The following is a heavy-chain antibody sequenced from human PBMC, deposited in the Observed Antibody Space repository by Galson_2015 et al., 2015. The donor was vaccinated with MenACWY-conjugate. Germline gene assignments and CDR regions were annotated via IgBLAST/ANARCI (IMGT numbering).Heavy chain of an antibody. J-gene: IGHJ4*02. D-gene: IGHD1-26*01. CDR2: TYYRSQWNN. V-gene: IGHV6-1*01. Sequence: CAISGDSVSSNTAAWNWIRQSPSRGLEWLGRTYYRSQWNNDYTISVRGRITINPDVSKNQVSLHLNSVTPEDTAVYYCAREESGTYSFAYWGQGTLVTVSS. CDR3: AREESGTYSFAY. CDR1: GDSVSSNTAA.